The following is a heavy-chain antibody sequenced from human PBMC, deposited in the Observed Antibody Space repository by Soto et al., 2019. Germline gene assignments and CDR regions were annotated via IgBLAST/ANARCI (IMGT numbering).Heavy chain of an antibody. CDR1: GGSISSGGYY. D-gene: IGHD2-21*01. Sequence: QVQLQESGPGLVKPSQTLSLTCTVSGGSISSGGYYWSWIRQHPGKGLEWIGYIYYSGSTYYNPSLKSRVTISVDTSKNQFSLKLSSVTAADTAVYYCAWLMADCGGDCYPNYYYYYYMDVWGKGTTVTVSS. CDR2: IYYSGST. J-gene: IGHJ6*03. V-gene: IGHV4-31*03. CDR3: AWLMADCGGDCYPNYYYYYYMDV.